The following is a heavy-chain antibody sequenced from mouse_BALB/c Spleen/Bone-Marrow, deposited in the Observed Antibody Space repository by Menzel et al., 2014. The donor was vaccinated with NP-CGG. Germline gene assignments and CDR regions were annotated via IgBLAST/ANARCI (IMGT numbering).Heavy chain of an antibody. Sequence: VQLQQSGAEQVRPGTSVKVSCKAAGYAFTYYLIDWIKQRPGQRPGQGLEWIGVINPGTGGTNYNEKFKGRATLTADNSSSTAYMQLSSLTSDDSAVYFCAGRSWFAYWGQGTLVTVSA. V-gene: IGHV1-54*01. CDR1: GYAFTYYL. CDR3: AGRSWFAY. J-gene: IGHJ3*01. CDR2: INPGTGGT.